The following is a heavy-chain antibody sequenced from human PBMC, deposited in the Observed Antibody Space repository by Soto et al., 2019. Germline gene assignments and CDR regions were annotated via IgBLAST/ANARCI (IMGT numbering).Heavy chain of an antibody. Sequence: GGSLRLSCAATGFNFSSYWRSWVRQAPGKGLEWVANIKQDGSEKYYVDSAKGRFTISRDNAKNSLHLQMNSLRAEDTAVYYCARGFNSALDIWGQGKMVTVSS. CDR3: ARGFNSALDI. CDR1: GFNFSSYW. J-gene: IGHJ3*02. CDR2: IKQDGSEK. V-gene: IGHV3-7*01.